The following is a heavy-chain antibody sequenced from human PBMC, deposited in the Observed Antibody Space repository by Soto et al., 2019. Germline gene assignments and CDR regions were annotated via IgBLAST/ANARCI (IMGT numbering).Heavy chain of an antibody. V-gene: IGHV1-69*02. J-gene: IGHJ4*02. D-gene: IGHD2-2*02. CDR3: ARVGYCSSTSCYRGPNDY. Sequence: QVQLVQSGAEVKKPGSSVKVSCKASGGTFSSYTISWVRQAPGQGLEWMGRIIPILGIANYAQKFQGRVTITADKATRTAYMELSSLRSEDTAVYYCARVGYCSSTSCYRGPNDYWGQGTLVTVSS. CDR2: IIPILGIA. CDR1: GGTFSSYT.